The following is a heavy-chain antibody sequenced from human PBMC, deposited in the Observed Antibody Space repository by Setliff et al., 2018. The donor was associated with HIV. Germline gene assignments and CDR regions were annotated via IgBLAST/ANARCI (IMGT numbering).Heavy chain of an antibody. Sequence: GGSLRLSCAASGFTFNSYAMSWVRQAPGKGLEWVSLIYSGGGSTYYADSVKGRFTISRDNSKNTLYLQMKSLRAEDTAVYYCATSLMGQYFYYWGQGTLVT. V-gene: IGHV3-23*03. D-gene: IGHD3-10*01. CDR2: IYSGGGST. J-gene: IGHJ4*02. CDR1: GFTFNSYA. CDR3: ATSLMGQYFYY.